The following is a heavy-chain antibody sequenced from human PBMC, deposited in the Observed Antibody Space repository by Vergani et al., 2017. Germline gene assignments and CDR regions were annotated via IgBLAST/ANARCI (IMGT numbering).Heavy chain of an antibody. V-gene: IGHV1-2*02. D-gene: IGHD6-13*01. CDR2: INPNSGGT. Sequence: QVQLVQSGAEVKKPGASVKVSCKASGYTFTSYDINWVRQATGQGLEWMGWINPNSGGTNYAQKFQGRVTMTRDTSISTAYMELSRLRSDDTAVYYCARPPIAAAGDNWFDPWGQGTLVTVSS. CDR1: GYTFTSYD. J-gene: IGHJ5*02. CDR3: ARPPIAAAGDNWFDP.